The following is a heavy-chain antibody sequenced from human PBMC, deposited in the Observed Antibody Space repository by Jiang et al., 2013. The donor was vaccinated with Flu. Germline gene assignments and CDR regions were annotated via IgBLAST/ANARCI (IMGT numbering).Heavy chain of an antibody. CDR3: ARDVPPDLGYCSGGSCYPIFYYYGMDV. V-gene: IGHV3-23*01. Sequence: EWVSAISGSGGSTYYADSVKGRFTISRDNSKNTLYLQMNSLRAEDTAVYYCARDVPPDLGYCSGGSCYPIFYYYGMDVWGQGTTVTVSS. J-gene: IGHJ6*02. CDR2: ISGSGGST. D-gene: IGHD2-15*01.